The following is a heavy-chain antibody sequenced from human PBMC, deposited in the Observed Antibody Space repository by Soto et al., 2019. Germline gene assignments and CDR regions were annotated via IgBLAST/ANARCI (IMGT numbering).Heavy chain of an antibody. CDR1: GYTFTGYY. V-gene: IGHV1-2*02. J-gene: IGHJ6*02. CDR3: ARDMGDYGDILWYYCMDV. CDR2: INPNSGGT. D-gene: IGHD4-17*01. Sequence: QVQLVQSGAEVKKPGASVKVSCKASGYTFTGYYMHWVRQAPGQGLEWMGWINPNSGGTNYAQKFQGRVTMTRDTSISTAYMELSRLKSDDTAVYYCARDMGDYGDILWYYCMDVWGQGTTVTVSS.